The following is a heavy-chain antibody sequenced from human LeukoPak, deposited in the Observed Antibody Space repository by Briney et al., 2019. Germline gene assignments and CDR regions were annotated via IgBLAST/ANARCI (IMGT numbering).Heavy chain of an antibody. CDR1: GYSFTSYW. J-gene: IGHJ5*02. CDR2: IYPGDSDT. D-gene: IGHD2-15*01. V-gene: IGHV5-51*01. CDR3: ARVGYCSGGSCYSDFENWFDP. Sequence: GESLKISGQGSGYSFTSYWIGWVRQMPGKGLEWMGIIYPGDSDTTYSPSFQGQVTISADKSISTAYLQWRSLKASDTAMYYCARVGYCSGGSCYSDFENWFDPWGQGTLVTVSS.